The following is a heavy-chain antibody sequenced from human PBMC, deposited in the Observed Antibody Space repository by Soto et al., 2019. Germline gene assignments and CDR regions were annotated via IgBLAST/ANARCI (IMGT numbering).Heavy chain of an antibody. V-gene: IGHV4-31*03. CDR1: GGSISSGGYY. J-gene: IGHJ5*02. CDR2: IYYSGST. D-gene: IGHD4-17*01. CDR3: AREEDGDYVNRFDP. Sequence: PSETLSLTCTVSGGSISSGGYYWSWIRQHPGKGLGWIGYIYYSGSTYYNPSLKSRVTISVDTSKNQFSLKLSSVTAADTAVYYCAREEDGDYVNRFDPWGQGTLVTVSS.